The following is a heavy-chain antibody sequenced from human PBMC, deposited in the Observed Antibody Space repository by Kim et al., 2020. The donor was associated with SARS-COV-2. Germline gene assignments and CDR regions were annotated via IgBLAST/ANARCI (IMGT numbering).Heavy chain of an antibody. Sequence: SGPTLVNPTQTLTLTCTFSGFSLRDSGMCVTWIRQPPGKALEWLARIDWDGDKHYSTSLMTRLTISKDTSKNQVVLTVTNMDPVDTATYYCARGRYYYDRWGQGPLVTVSS. CDR2: IDWDGDK. CDR3: ARGRYYYDR. V-gene: IGHV2-70*11. CDR1: GFSLRDSGMC. D-gene: IGHD3-22*01. J-gene: IGHJ4*02.